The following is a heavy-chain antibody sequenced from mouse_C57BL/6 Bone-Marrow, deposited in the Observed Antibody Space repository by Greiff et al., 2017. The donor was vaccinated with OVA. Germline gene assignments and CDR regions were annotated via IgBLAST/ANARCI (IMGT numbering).Heavy chain of an antibody. J-gene: IGHJ3*01. CDR1: GYTFTSYT. CDR3: AIDSPFAY. V-gene: IGHV1-4*01. D-gene: IGHD3-2*01. CDR2: INPSSGYT. Sequence: VKLQESGAELARPGASVKMSCKASGYTFTSYTMHWVKQRPGQGLEWIGYINPSSGYTKYNQKFKDKATLTADKSSSTAYMQLSSLTSEDSAVYYCAIDSPFAYWGQGTLVTVSA.